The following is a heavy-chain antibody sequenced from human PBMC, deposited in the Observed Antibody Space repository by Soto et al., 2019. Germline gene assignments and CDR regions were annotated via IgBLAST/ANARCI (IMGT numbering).Heavy chain of an antibody. V-gene: IGHV3-15*01. J-gene: IGHJ4*02. D-gene: IGHD3-22*01. Sequence: EVQLVESGGGLVQLGGPLRLPVEASGSPLSNAWWTWVGQVPGKGREGFGRIKKRADGGKADHATPVKGRFTISRDDSKNTLYLQMNSLKTEDTAVYYCTTVNPYISDSRGHCYWGQGTLVTVSS. CDR2: IKKRADGGKA. CDR3: TTVNPYISDSRGHCY. CDR1: GSPLSNAW.